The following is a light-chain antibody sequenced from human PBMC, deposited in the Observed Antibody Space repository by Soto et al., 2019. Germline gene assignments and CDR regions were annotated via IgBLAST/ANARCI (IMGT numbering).Light chain of an antibody. Sequence: EIVMTQSPATLSVSPGERATLSCRASQSVSSDLAWFQQTPGQAPRLLIYGASTRATGIPAWFSGSGSGTEFTLTISSLQSEDFAVYYCQQYSNWAPITFGPGTKVDIK. J-gene: IGKJ3*01. V-gene: IGKV3-15*01. CDR3: QQYSNWAPIT. CDR2: GAS. CDR1: QSVSSD.